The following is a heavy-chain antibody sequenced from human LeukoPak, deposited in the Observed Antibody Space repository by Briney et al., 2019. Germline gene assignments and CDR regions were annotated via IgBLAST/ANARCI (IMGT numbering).Heavy chain of an antibody. CDR1: GDSVSRSDSY. CDR3: ARRRYYDGSGYLE. Sequence: SETLSLTCSVSGDSVSRSDSYWDWIRQPPGKGLEWIGAIYYSGRTYYSPSLKSRVTMSVDPSNNQFSLNLRSVTAADTAVYYCARRRYYDGSGYLEWGQGTRLSVSS. V-gene: IGHV4-39*01. D-gene: IGHD3-22*01. CDR2: IYYSGRT. J-gene: IGHJ1*01.